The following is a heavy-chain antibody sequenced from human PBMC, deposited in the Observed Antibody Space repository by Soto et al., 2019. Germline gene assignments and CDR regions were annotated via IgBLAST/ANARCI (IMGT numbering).Heavy chain of an antibody. CDR3: ARGMGMATIFAYFDY. CDR1: GGSISSYY. Sequence: TVSGGSISSYYWSWIRQPPGKGLEWIGYIYYSGSTNYNPSLKSRVTISVDTSKNQFSLKLSSVTAADTAVYYCARGMGMATIFAYFDYWGQGTLVTVSS. V-gene: IGHV4-59*01. CDR2: IYYSGST. D-gene: IGHD5-12*01. J-gene: IGHJ4*02.